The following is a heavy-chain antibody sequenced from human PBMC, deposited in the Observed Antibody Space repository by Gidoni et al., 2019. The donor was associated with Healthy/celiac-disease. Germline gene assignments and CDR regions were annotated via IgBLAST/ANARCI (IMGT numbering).Heavy chain of an antibody. CDR2: IKSKTDGGTT. D-gene: IGHD2-8*01. V-gene: IGHV3-15*01. CDR1: GFTFSNAW. CDR3: TTVGVWTGAFDI. Sequence: EVQLVESGGGLVKPGGSLSFSCAASGFTFSNAWMSWVRQAPGKGLEWVGRIKSKTDGGTTDYAAPVKGRFTISRDESKKTLYLQMNSLKTEDTAVYYCTTVGVWTGAFDIWGQGTMVIVSS. J-gene: IGHJ3*02.